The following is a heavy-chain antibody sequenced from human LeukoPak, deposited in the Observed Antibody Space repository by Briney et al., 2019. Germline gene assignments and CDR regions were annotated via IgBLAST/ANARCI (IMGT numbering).Heavy chain of an antibody. CDR2: TNRDGSST. Sequence: PGGSLRLSCAASGFTVTNYWMHWVRQAPGKGLVWVSRTNRDGSSTTYADSVKGRFTISRDNAKNTLFLQMNSLRAEDTAVYYCAELGITMIGGVWGKGTTVTISS. J-gene: IGHJ6*04. CDR3: AELGITMIGGV. D-gene: IGHD3-10*02. V-gene: IGHV3-74*01. CDR1: GFTVTNYW.